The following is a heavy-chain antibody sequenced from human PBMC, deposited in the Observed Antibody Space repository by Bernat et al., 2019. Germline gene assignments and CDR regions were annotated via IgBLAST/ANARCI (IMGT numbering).Heavy chain of an antibody. V-gene: IGHV3-30-3*01. Sequence: QVQLVESGGGVVQPGRSLRLSCAASGFTFSSYAMHWVRQAPGTGLEWVAVISYDGSNKYYADSVKGRFTISRDNSKNTLYLQMNSLRAEDTAVYCCATSILYSSGWSEFDPWGQGTLVTVSS. CDR1: GFTFSSYA. J-gene: IGHJ5*02. CDR2: ISYDGSNK. CDR3: ATSILYSSGWSEFDP. D-gene: IGHD6-19*01.